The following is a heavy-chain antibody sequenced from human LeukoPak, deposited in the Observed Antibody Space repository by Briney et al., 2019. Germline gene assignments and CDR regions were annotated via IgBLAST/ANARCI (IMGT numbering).Heavy chain of an antibody. V-gene: IGHV3-48*01. Sequence: GGSLRLSCAASDLTFSTFTMHWDRPAPGKGLGWVLSISSSSRTNNYADSVQGRFTVSRDNANNSMYLQMNDLRREDTALYYCAKGSPRGGLDYWGQGTLVTVSS. CDR3: AKGSPRGGLDY. CDR2: ISSSSRTN. J-gene: IGHJ4*02. D-gene: IGHD1-14*01. CDR1: DLTFSTFT.